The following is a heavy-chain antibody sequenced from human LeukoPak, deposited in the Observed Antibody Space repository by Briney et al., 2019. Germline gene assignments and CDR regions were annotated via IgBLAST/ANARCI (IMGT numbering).Heavy chain of an antibody. CDR2: INHSGST. CDR1: GGSFSGYY. V-gene: IGHV4-34*01. D-gene: IGHD3-16*02. J-gene: IGHJ4*02. CDR3: ARGLGAHSPDYDYVWGSYRYTGGFDY. Sequence: SETLSLTCAVYGGSFSGYYWSWIRQPPGKGLEWIGGINHSGSTNYNPSLKSRLTISVDTSKNQFSLKLSSVTAADTAVYYCARGLGAHSPDYDYVWGSYRYTGGFDYWGQGILVIVSS.